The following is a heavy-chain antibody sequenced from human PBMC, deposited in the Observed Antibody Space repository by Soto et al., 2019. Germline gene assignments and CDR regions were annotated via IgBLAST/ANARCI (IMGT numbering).Heavy chain of an antibody. J-gene: IGHJ6*02. CDR2: IYYSGIS. D-gene: IGHD1-1*01. CDR1: GGSTSSGGFY. CDR3: ARNGSTYGMDV. Sequence: SETLSLTCTGSGGSTSSGGFYWSWIRQHPGKGLEWIGYIYYSGISYYNPSLKSRVSISLDTSRNQFSMTLNSVTAADTAVYYCARNGSTYGMDVWGQGATVTVSS. V-gene: IGHV4-31*03.